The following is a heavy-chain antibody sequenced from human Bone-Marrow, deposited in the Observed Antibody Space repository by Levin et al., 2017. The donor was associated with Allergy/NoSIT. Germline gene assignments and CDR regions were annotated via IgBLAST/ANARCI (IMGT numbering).Heavy chain of an antibody. V-gene: IGHV3-21*01. D-gene: IGHD3-3*01. CDR1: GITLNNYT. J-gene: IGHJ6*02. CDR2: ISSQSTYI. CDR3: ASRITAPGGLDV. Sequence: ASVKVSCAASGITLNNYTLTWVRQAPGKGLEWVSSISSQSTYIHYADSVKGRFTISRDNAKKSLYLQMNSLRAEDTAIYYCASRITAPGGLDVWGQGTTVTVSS.